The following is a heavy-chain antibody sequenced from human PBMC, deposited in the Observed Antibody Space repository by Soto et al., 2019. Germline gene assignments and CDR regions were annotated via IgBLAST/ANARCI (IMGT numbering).Heavy chain of an antibody. D-gene: IGHD4-17*01. CDR2: ISGGGTFA. Sequence: GGSLRLSCEASGFTFSDYYMTWFRQAPGKWLEWVSYISGGGTFAVYADSLRGRFTILRDNAKSSVYLQITSLRADDSAVYYCARGHTTVRRAYFDYWGQGXVVTVYS. V-gene: IGHV3-11*04. CDR3: ARGHTTVRRAYFDY. J-gene: IGHJ4*02. CDR1: GFTFSDYY.